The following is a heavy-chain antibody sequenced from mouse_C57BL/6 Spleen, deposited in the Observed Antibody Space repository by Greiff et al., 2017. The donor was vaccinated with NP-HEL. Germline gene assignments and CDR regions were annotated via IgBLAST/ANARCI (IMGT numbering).Heavy chain of an antibody. V-gene: IGHV1-76*01. CDR2: IYPGSGNT. Sequence: VQLQESGAELVRPGASVKLSCKASGYTFTDYYINWVKQRPGQGLEWIARIYPGSGNTYYNEKFKGKATLTAEKSSSTAYMQLSSLTSEDSAVYFCARGAYWGQGTLVTVSA. CDR1: GYTFTDYY. CDR3: ARGAY. J-gene: IGHJ3*01.